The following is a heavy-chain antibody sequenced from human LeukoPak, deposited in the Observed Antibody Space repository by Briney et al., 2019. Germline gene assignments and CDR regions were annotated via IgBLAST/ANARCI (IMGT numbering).Heavy chain of an antibody. J-gene: IGHJ4*02. V-gene: IGHV4-34*01. D-gene: IGHD2-8*02. CDR1: GGSISSYY. Sequence: SETLSLTCTVSGGSISSYYWSWIRQPPGKGLEWIGEINHSGSTNYNPSLKSRVTISVDTSKNQFSLKLSSVTAADTAVYYCARGQGGHVLVVWGQGTLVTVSS. CDR2: INHSGST. CDR3: ARGQGGHVLVV.